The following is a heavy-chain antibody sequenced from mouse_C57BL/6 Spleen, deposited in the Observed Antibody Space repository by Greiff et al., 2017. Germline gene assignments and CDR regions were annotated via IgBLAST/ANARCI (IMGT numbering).Heavy chain of an antibody. Sequence: QVQLQQPGAELVKPGASVKLSCKASGYTFTSYWMHWVKQRPGQDLEWIGMIHPNSGSTNYNEKFKSKATLTVDKSSSTAYMQLSSLTSEDSAVYYWVLLTESGYGDYWGQGTTLTVSS. V-gene: IGHV1-64*01. D-gene: IGHD3-2*02. CDR1: GYTFTSYW. CDR2: IHPNSGST. J-gene: IGHJ2*01. CDR3: VLLTESGYGDY.